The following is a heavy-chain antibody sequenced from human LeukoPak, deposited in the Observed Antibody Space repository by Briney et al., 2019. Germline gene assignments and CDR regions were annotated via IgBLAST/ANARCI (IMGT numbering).Heavy chain of an antibody. CDR1: GFAFSSYD. CDR3: ARDPSSSSSVGGYLDY. CDR2: IRYDGSYK. V-gene: IGHV3-30*02. J-gene: IGHJ4*02. Sequence: GGSLRLSCAASGFAFSSYDMNWVRQAPGKGLEWVAFIRYDGSYKYYADSVKGRFTISRDNSKNTVYLQMNSLRAEDTAVYYCARDPSSSSSVGGYLDYWGQGTLVTVSS. D-gene: IGHD6-6*01.